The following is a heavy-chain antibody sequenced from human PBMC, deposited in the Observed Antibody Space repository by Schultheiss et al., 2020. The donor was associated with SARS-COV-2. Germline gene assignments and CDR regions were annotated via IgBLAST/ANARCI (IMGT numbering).Heavy chain of an antibody. CDR3: ARVVVVPAAHLYYYYGMDV. CDR2: IYTSGST. V-gene: IGHV4-59*10. CDR1: GGSFSGYY. Sequence: SETLSLTCAVYGGSFSGYYWSWIRQPAGKGLEWIGRIYTSGSTNYNPSLKSRVTISVDTSKNQFSLKLSSVTAADTAVYYCARVVVVPAAHLYYYYGMDVWGQGTTVTVSS. D-gene: IGHD2-2*01. J-gene: IGHJ6*02.